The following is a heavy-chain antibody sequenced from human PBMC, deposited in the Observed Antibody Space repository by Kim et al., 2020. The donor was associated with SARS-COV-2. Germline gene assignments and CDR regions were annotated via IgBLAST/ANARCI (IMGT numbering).Heavy chain of an antibody. J-gene: IGHJ4*02. D-gene: IGHD3-9*01. Sequence: GGSLRLSCAASGFTFSSYAMSWVRQAPGKGLEWVSAISGSGGSTYYADSVKGRFTISRDNSKNTLYLQMNSLRAEDTAVYYCASTTHRLRYFDMTSVSVHWGQGTLVTVSS. CDR2: ISGSGGST. CDR3: ASTTHRLRYFDMTSVSVH. CDR1: GFTFSSYA. V-gene: IGHV3-23*01.